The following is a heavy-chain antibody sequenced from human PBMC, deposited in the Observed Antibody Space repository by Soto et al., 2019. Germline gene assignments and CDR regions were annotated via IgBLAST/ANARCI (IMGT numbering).Heavy chain of an antibody. Sequence: SETLSLTCAVSGGSISSGGYSWSWIRQPPGKGLEWIGYIFHIGSTHYNPSLKSRVTISINKSDNHFSLKLSSVTAADTAIYYCARRRGGDFDYWGQGILVTVSS. CDR1: GGSISSGGYS. J-gene: IGHJ4*02. CDR3: ARRRGGDFDY. V-gene: IGHV4-30-2*01. CDR2: IFHIGST. D-gene: IGHD6-25*01.